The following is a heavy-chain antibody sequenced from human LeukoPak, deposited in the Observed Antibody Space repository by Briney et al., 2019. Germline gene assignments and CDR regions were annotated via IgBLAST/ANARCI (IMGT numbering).Heavy chain of an antibody. Sequence: GRSLRLSCAASGFTFSSYAMHWVRQAPGKGLEWVAVISYDGSNKYYADSVKGQFTISRDNSKNTLYLQMNSLRAEDTAVYYCARDRGDYYDSSGYWYYFDYWGQGTLVTVSS. J-gene: IGHJ4*02. CDR2: ISYDGSNK. D-gene: IGHD3-22*01. CDR1: GFTFSSYA. CDR3: ARDRGDYYDSSGYWYYFDY. V-gene: IGHV3-30*04.